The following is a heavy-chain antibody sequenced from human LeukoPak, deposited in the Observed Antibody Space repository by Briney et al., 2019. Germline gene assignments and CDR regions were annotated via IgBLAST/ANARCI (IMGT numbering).Heavy chain of an antibody. D-gene: IGHD1-26*01. V-gene: IGHV4-4*07. J-gene: IGHJ4*02. CDR2: IYTSGST. CDR3: ARENSGSYREFDY. CDR1: GGSISSYY. Sequence: PSETLSLTCTVSGGSISSYYWSWIRQLAGKGLEWIGRIYTSGSTNYNASLKSRVSMSVDTSKNQFSLKLSSVTAADTAVFYCARENSGSYREFDYWGQGTLVTVSS.